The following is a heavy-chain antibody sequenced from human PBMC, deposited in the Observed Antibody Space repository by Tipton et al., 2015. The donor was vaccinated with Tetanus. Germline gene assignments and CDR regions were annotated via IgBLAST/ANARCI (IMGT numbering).Heavy chain of an antibody. Sequence: LRLSCTVSGGSISSYYWSWIRQPPGKGLEWIGYIYYSGSTNYNPSLKSRVTISVDTSKNQFSLKLSSVTAADTAVYYCARGGFRVNWYFDLWGRGALVTVSS. CDR1: GGSISSYY. J-gene: IGHJ2*01. CDR3: ARGGFRVNWYFDL. V-gene: IGHV4-59*01. CDR2: IYYSGST. D-gene: IGHD3-16*01.